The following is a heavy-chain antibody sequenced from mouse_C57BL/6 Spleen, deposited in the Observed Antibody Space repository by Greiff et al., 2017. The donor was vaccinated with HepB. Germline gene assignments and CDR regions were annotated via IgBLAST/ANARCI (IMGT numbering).Heavy chain of an antibody. J-gene: IGHJ2*01. Sequence: ESGPGLVKPSQSLSLTCSVTGYSITSGYYWNWIRQFPGNKLEWMGYISYDGSNNYNPSLKNRISITRDTSKNQFFLKLNSVTTEDTATYYCARDDYDEENYFDYWGQGTTLTVSS. V-gene: IGHV3-6*01. CDR1: GYSITSGYY. D-gene: IGHD2-4*01. CDR2: ISYDGSN. CDR3: ARDDYDEENYFDY.